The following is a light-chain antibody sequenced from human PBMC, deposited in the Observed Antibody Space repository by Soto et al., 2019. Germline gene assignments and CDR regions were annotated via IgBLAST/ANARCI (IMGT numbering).Light chain of an antibody. CDR3: MQSTQLPPT. CDR1: QSLLHITGETF. CDR2: EVS. J-gene: IGKJ5*01. V-gene: IGKV2D-29*02. Sequence: DVVMTQTPLSLSVAPGQPASISCKSSQSLLHITGETFLFWYLQKPGQSPQLLIYEVSTRVSGVPDRFSGSGSGTDFTLEISRVETDEVGIYYCMQSTQLPPTFGPGTRLGIE.